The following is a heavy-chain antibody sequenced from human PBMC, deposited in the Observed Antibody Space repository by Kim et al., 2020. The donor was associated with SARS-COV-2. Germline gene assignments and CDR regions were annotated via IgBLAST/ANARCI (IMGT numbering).Heavy chain of an antibody. J-gene: IGHJ4*02. CDR1: GITLTGYW. V-gene: IGHV3-74*01. CDR2: IDTDGSET. Sequence: GGSLRLSCAASGITLTGYWMHWVRQGAGKWLVWVARIDTDGSETFYADSVEGRFTISRDNARKMVYLEMNSLRLEDTAVYYCVRDRTTWDWGQGTLVTVSS. CDR3: VRDRTTWD. D-gene: IGHD1-1*01.